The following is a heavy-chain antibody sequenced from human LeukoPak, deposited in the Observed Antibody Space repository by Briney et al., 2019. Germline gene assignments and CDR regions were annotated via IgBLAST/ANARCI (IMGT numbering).Heavy chain of an antibody. D-gene: IGHD5-24*01. CDR3: ARGAWLQPHDY. CDR2: IKSKTDGGTT. CDR1: GFTFSDAW. V-gene: IGHV3-15*05. J-gene: IGHJ4*02. Sequence: GGSLRLSCAASGFTFSDAWTSWVRQAPGKGLEWVGRIKSKTDGGTTDYAAPVKGRFTISRDNAKNSLYLQMNSLRAEDTAVYYCARGAWLQPHDYWGQGTLVTVSS.